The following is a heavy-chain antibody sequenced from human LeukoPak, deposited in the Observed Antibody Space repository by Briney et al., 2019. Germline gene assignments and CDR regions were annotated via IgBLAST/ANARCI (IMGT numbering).Heavy chain of an antibody. J-gene: IGHJ3*02. CDR3: ARFSSGSYYTPDAFDI. CDR1: GGTFSSYA. D-gene: IGHD3-10*01. V-gene: IGHV1-69*05. CDR2: IIPIFGTA. Sequence: ASVKVSCKASGGTFSSYAISWVRQASGQGLEWMGGIIPIFGTANYAQTFQGKVTTTTEESTSTAYMELSSLRSEDTAVYYCARFSSGSYYTPDAFDIWGQGTMVTVSS.